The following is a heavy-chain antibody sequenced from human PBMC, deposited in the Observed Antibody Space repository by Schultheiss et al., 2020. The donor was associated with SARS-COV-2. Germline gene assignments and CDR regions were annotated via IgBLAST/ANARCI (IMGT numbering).Heavy chain of an antibody. D-gene: IGHD6-19*01. CDR3: ARFPVADSY. CDR1: GGSFSGYY. J-gene: IGHJ4*02. V-gene: IGHV4-34*01. CDR2: INHSGST. Sequence: SETLSLTCAVYGGSFSGYYWSWIRQPPGKGLEWIGEINHSGSTNYNPSLKSRVTISVDTSKNQFSLKLSSVTAADTAVYYCARFPVADSYWGQGTLVTVSS.